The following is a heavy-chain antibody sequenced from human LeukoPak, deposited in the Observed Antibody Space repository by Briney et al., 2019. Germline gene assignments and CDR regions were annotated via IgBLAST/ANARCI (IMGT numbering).Heavy chain of an antibody. Sequence: PGGPLRLSCAASGFPFSSYAMSWVRQAPGKGLEWVSAISGSGGGTYYADSVKGRFTNSRENSKNTLYLQMNSLRAEDTAVYYGANWAPPLYYYYGMDVWGQGTTVTVS. CDR3: ANWAPPLYYYYGMDV. CDR1: GFPFSSYA. CDR2: ISGSGGGT. V-gene: IGHV3-23*01. D-gene: IGHD7-27*01. J-gene: IGHJ6*02.